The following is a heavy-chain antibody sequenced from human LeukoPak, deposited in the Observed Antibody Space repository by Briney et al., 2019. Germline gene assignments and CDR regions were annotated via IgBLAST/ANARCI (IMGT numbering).Heavy chain of an antibody. J-gene: IGHJ1*01. CDR2: ISYDGSNK. V-gene: IGHV3-30*01. D-gene: IGHD4-11*01. CDR3: AKDVYSSYGHFQY. CDR1: GFTFSSYA. Sequence: GGSLRLSCAASGFTFSSYAMHWVRQAPGKGLEWVAVISYDGSNKYYADSVKGRFTISRDNSKNTLYLQMNSLRAEDTAAYYCAKDVYSSYGHFQYWGQGTLVTVSS.